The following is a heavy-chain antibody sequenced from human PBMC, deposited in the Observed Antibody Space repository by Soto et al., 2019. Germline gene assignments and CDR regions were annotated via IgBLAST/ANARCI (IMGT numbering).Heavy chain of an antibody. V-gene: IGHV1-69*09. CDR3: VRAAKRYFDY. CDR1: GGTYNTFA. CDR2: IIPVLGLA. J-gene: IGHJ4*02. Sequence: QVQLVQSGAEVKKPGSSVKVSCKASGGTYNTFAISWVRQAPGQGLEWMGGIIPVLGLAFYAQKFQGRVTITADKSTTTAYLELTSLRSEDTAVYYCVRAAKRYFDYWGQGTLVTVSS.